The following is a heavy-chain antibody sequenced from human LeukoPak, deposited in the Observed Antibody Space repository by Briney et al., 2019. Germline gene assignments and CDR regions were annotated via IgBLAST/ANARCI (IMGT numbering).Heavy chain of an antibody. V-gene: IGHV4-30-2*01. CDR2: IYHSGST. CDR3: ARAVILKKGYFDY. Sequence: SQTLSLTCTVSGGSISSGGYYWSWIRQPPGKGLEWIGYIYHSGSTYYNPSLKSRVTISVDRSKNQFSLKLSSVTAADTAVYYCARAVILKKGYFDYWGQGTLVTVSS. J-gene: IGHJ4*02. D-gene: IGHD3-16*01. CDR1: GGSISSGGYY.